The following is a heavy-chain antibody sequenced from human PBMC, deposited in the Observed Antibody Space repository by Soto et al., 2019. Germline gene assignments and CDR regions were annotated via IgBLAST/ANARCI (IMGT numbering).Heavy chain of an antibody. CDR3: ARNPSGRGWFDS. D-gene: IGHD3-10*01. Sequence: PSETVSLTCTFSVGSVKSPSHYWSWIRQPPGKGLEWIGNIYYIGTTEYNPSLDNRVTILLDTTENYFSLKLSSVTVADTAVYYLARNPSGRGWFDSWGQGTLVTVSS. CDR1: VGSVKSPSHY. V-gene: IGHV4-61*03. J-gene: IGHJ5*01. CDR2: IYYIGTT.